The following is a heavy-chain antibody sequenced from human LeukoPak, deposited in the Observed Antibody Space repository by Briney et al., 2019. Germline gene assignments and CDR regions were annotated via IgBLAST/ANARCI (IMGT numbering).Heavy chain of an antibody. J-gene: IGHJ4*02. V-gene: IGHV4-39*01. CDR1: GGSISSSGYQ. CDR3: ARHHCSGGSCYGLGY. CDR2: ILYIGSS. Sequence: SETLSLTCSVSGGSISSSGYQWAWIRQPPGKGLEWIGTILYIGSSYYNPSLKSRVTISLDMSKNQFSLELNSVTAADTAVYYCARHHCSGGSCYGLGYCGQGTLVTVSS. D-gene: IGHD2-15*01.